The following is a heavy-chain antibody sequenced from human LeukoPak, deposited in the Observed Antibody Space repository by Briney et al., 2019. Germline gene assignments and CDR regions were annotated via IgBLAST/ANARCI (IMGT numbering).Heavy chain of an antibody. Sequence: ASVKVSCKASGYTFTGYYMHWVRQAPGQGLEWMGRINPNSGGTNYAQKFQGRVTMTRDTSISTAYVELSRLRSDDTAVYYCAGPRYGSGSYYNADFFDYWGQGTLVTVSS. CDR2: INPNSGGT. CDR3: AGPRYGSGSYYNADFFDY. V-gene: IGHV1-2*06. D-gene: IGHD3-10*01. CDR1: GYTFTGYY. J-gene: IGHJ4*02.